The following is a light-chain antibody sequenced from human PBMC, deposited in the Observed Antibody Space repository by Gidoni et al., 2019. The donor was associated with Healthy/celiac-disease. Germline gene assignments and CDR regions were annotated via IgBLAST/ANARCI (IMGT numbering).Light chain of an antibody. V-gene: IGKV1-5*03. CDR3: QQYNSYCLT. CDR2: KAS. Sequence: DIQLTQSPSTLSPSVGDRVTITCLASQRISSWLAWYQQKPGKAPKLLIYKASSLESGVPSRFSGSGSGTEFTLTIRSLQPDDFATYYCQQYNSYCLTFGGGTKVEIK. CDR1: QRISSW. J-gene: IGKJ4*01.